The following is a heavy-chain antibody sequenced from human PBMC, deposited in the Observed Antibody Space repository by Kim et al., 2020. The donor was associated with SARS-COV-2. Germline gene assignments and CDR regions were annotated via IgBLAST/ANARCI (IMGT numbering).Heavy chain of an antibody. J-gene: IGHJ4*02. D-gene: IGHD6-19*01. CDR2: INPNSGGT. CDR1: GYTFTGYY. CDR3: ATDGPGIAVAGTNYFDY. Sequence: ASVKVSCKASGYTFTGYYMHWVRQAPGQGLEWMGRINPNSGGTNYAQKFQGRVTMTRDTSISTAYMELSRLRSDDTAVYYCATDGPGIAVAGTNYFDYWGQGTLVTVSS. V-gene: IGHV1-2*06.